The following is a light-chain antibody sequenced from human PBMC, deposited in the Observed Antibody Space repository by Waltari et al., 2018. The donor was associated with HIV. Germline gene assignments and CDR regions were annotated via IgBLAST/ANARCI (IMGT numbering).Light chain of an antibody. CDR1: SSDVGKYDL. J-gene: IGLJ1*01. Sequence: QSALTQPASVSGSLGQSITISCTGTSSDVGKYDLVSCYQQHPGKAPKIIIYEVNKRPPGASNRMSGSKSGNTASLTISGLQAEDEADYYCCSYSDRRIYVFGSGTRVSAL. CDR2: EVN. CDR3: CSYSDRRIYV. V-gene: IGLV2-23*02.